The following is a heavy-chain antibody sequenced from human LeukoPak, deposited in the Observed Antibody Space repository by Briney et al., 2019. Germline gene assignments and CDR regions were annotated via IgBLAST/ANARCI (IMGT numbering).Heavy chain of an antibody. CDR1: GFTFSSYA. CDR3: ARDFYGDHGGYFDY. CDR2: ISGSGGST. J-gene: IGHJ4*02. Sequence: GGSLRLSCAASGFTFSSYAMSWVRQAPGKGLEWVSAISGSGGSTYYADSVKGRFTISRDNSKNTLYLQMNSLRAEDTAVYYCARDFYGDHGGYFDYWGQGTLVTVSS. V-gene: IGHV3-23*01. D-gene: IGHD4-17*01.